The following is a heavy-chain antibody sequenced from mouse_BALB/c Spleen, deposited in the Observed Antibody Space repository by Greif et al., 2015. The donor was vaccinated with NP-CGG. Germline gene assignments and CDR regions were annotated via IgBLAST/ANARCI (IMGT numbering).Heavy chain of an antibody. Sequence: VQLKQSGAELVRSGASVKLSCTASGFNIKDYYMHWVKQRPEQGLEWIGWIDPENGDTEYAPKFQGKATMTADTSSNTAYLQLSSLTSEDTAVYYCNANYDYVAWFAYWGQGTLVTVSA. D-gene: IGHD2-4*01. CDR2: IDPENGDT. J-gene: IGHJ3*01. CDR3: NANYDYVAWFAY. CDR1: GFNIKDYY. V-gene: IGHV14-4*02.